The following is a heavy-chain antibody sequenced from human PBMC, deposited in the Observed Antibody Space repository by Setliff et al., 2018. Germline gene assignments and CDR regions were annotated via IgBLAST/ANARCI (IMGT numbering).Heavy chain of an antibody. CDR2: IFSKGST. D-gene: IGHD6-25*01. CDR3: ARSIAAAATKF. J-gene: IGHJ4*02. CDR1: GGSINTGNYY. Sequence: LSLTCTVSGGSINTGNYYWSWFRQPAGKGLEWIGQIFSKGSTNTNPSLMSRVTISMDTSKNQFSLRLTSMTAADTGVYYCARSIAAAATKFWGQGTAVTVSS. V-gene: IGHV4-61*09.